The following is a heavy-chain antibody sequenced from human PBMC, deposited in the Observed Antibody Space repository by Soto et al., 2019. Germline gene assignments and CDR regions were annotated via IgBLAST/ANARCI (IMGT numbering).Heavy chain of an antibody. CDR2: IYYSGST. CDR3: ARGYSYGYWWFDP. V-gene: IGHV4-31*03. D-gene: IGHD5-18*01. Sequence: QVQLQESGPGLVKPSQTLSLTCTVSGGSISCGGYYWSWIRQHPGKGLEWIGYIYYSGSTYYNPSLKSRVTISVDTSKNQFSLKLSSVTAADTAVYYCARGYSYGYWWFDPWGQGTLVTVSS. CDR1: GGSISCGGYY. J-gene: IGHJ5*02.